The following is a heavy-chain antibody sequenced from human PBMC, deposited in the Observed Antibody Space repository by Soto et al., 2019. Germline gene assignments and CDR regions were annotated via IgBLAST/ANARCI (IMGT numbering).Heavy chain of an antibody. CDR2: ISAYNGNT. V-gene: IGHV1-18*01. J-gene: IGHJ6*02. D-gene: IGHD1-1*01. Sequence: GASVKVSCKASGYTFTSYGISWVRQAPGQGLEWMGWISAYNGNTNYAQKLQGRVTMTTDTSTSTAYMELRSLRSDDTAVYYCARDPPSWKDYYGMDVWGQGTTVTVSS. CDR3: ARDPPSWKDYYGMDV. CDR1: GYTFTSYG.